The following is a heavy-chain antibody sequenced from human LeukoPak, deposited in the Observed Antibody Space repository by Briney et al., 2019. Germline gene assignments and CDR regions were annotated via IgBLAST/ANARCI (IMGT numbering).Heavy chain of an antibody. CDR2: IYTSGST. Sequence: SETLSLTCAVYGGSFSGYYWSWIRQPPGKGLEWIGRIYTSGSTNYNPSLKSRVTISVDTSKNQFSLKLSSVTAADTAVYYCARGGANYYYYMDVWGKGTTVTISS. CDR3: ARGGANYYYYMDV. V-gene: IGHV4-59*10. CDR1: GGSFSGYY. D-gene: IGHD3-16*01. J-gene: IGHJ6*03.